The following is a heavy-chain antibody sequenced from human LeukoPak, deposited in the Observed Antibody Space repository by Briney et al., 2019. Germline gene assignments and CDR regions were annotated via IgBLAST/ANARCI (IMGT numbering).Heavy chain of an antibody. CDR1: GFTFSSYS. CDR3: ARVRGIAAAAPFDY. V-gene: IGHV3-21*01. CDR2: ISSSSSYI. Sequence: GGSLRPSCAASGFTFSSYSMNWVRQAPGKGLEWVSSISSSSSYIYYADSVKGRFTISRDNAKNSLYLQMNSLRAEDTAVYYCARVRGIAAAAPFDYWGQGTLVTVSS. J-gene: IGHJ4*02. D-gene: IGHD6-13*01.